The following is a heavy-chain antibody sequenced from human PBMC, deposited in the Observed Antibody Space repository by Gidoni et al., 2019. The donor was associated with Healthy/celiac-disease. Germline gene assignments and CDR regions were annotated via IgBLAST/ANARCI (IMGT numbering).Heavy chain of an antibody. CDR1: GGTFSSYT. D-gene: IGHD1-26*01. CDR2: ISPILGIA. Sequence: QVQLVQSGAEVKKPGSSVKVSCKASGGTFSSYTISWVRQAPGQGLEWMGRISPILGIANYAQKFQGRVTITADKSTSTAYMELSSLRSEDTAVYYCARTSGSGAFDIWGQGTMVTVSS. J-gene: IGHJ3*02. V-gene: IGHV1-69*02. CDR3: ARTSGSGAFDI.